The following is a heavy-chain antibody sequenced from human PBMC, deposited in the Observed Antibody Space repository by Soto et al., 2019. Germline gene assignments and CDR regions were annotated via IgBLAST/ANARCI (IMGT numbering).Heavy chain of an antibody. J-gene: IGHJ4*02. Sequence: EVQLLESGGGLVQPGGSLRLSCAASGFTFSSYAMSWVRQAPGRGLEWVSAISGSGGSTYYADSVKGRFTISRDNSKNTLYLQMNSLRAEDTAVYYCAKAPTNYGSGSYYYYWGQGTLVTVSS. CDR2: ISGSGGST. CDR3: AKAPTNYGSGSYYYY. D-gene: IGHD3-10*01. V-gene: IGHV3-23*01. CDR1: GFTFSSYA.